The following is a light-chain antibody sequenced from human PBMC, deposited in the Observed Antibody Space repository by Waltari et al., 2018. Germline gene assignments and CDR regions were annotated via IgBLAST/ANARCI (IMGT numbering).Light chain of an antibody. V-gene: IGKV3-15*01. Sequence: EIVMTQSPATLSVSPGERATLSCRASQSISTNLAWYQQKPGQAPRLLIYGASTRATVFPARFSGSGFGTEFTLTISSLRSEDFAVYYCQHYHNWPPITFGQGTRLEIK. CDR1: QSISTN. J-gene: IGKJ5*01. CDR2: GAS. CDR3: QHYHNWPPIT.